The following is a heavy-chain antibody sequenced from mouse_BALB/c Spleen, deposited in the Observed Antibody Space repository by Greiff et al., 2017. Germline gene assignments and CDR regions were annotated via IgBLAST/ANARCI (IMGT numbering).Heavy chain of an antibody. Sequence: DVMLVESGGGLVQPGGSRKLSCAASGFTFSSFGMHWVRQAPEKGLEWVAYISSGSSTIYYADTVKGRFTISRDNPKNTLFLQMTSLRSEDTAMYYCARSSDYDGFDYWGQGTTLTVSS. J-gene: IGHJ2*01. CDR3: ARSSDYDGFDY. CDR1: GFTFSSFG. CDR2: ISSGSSTI. V-gene: IGHV5-17*02. D-gene: IGHD2-4*01.